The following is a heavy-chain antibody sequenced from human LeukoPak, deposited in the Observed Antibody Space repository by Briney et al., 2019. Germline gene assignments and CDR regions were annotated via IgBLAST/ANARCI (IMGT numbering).Heavy chain of an antibody. CDR3: ARTLPSIAVAGTRYYFDY. CDR1: GGSISSYY. J-gene: IGHJ4*02. V-gene: IGHV4-59*01. D-gene: IGHD6-19*01. CDR2: IYYSGST. Sequence: SETLSLTCTVSGGSISSYYWSWIRQPPGKGLEWIGYIYYSGSTNYNPSLKSRVTISVDTSKNQFSLKLSSVTAADTAVYYCARTLPSIAVAGTRYYFDYWGQGTLVTVSS.